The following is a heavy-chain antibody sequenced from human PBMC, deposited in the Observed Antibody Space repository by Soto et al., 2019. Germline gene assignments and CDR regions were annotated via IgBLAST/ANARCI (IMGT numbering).Heavy chain of an antibody. D-gene: IGHD3-10*01. CDR1: GGSITNYY. V-gene: IGHV4-59*08. Sequence: QVQLQESGPGLVKPSETLSLTCTVSGGSITNYYCSWFRQPPGNGLEWIGYINYDGYSAYNLSLKRRVILSMDAPKTQFSLMLESVTATDTAVYYCARHGFGPLHGLVDVWGPGTTVIVSS. J-gene: IGHJ6*02. CDR3: ARHGFGPLHGLVDV. CDR2: INYDGYS.